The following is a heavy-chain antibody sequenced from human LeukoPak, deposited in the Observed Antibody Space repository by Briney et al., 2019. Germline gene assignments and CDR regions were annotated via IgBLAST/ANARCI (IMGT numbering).Heavy chain of an antibody. D-gene: IGHD5-24*01. CDR3: ATAGDGYNRPLDY. CDR1: GYTFTGYY. J-gene: IGHJ4*01. Sequence: GASVKVSCKASGYTFTGYYMHWVRQAPGQGLEWMGWINPNSGGTNYAQKFQGRVTMTRDTSISTAYMELRSLISADTAVYYCATAGDGYNRPLDYWGQGTLVTVSS. CDR2: INPNSGGT. V-gene: IGHV1-2*02.